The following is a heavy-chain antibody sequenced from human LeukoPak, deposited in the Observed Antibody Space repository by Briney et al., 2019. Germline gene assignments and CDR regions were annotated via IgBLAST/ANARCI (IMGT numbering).Heavy chain of an antibody. Sequence: GGSLRLSCAASGFTFSSYAMSWVRQAPGKGLEWVAVISYDGSNKYYADSVKGRFTISRDNSKNTLYLQMNSLRAEDTAVYYCASSGWANPVWGQGTTVTVSS. J-gene: IGHJ6*02. CDR3: ASSGWANPV. CDR1: GFTFSSYA. D-gene: IGHD6-19*01. CDR2: ISYDGSNK. V-gene: IGHV3-30-3*01.